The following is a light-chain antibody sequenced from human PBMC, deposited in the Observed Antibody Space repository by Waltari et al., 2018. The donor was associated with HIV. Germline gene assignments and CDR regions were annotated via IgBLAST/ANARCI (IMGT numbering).Light chain of an antibody. V-gene: IGLV2-23*02. CDR2: EVS. CDR3: CSYAGSSTCYV. CDR1: RSVIGRYKL. J-gene: IGLJ1*01. Sequence: QSALTQPAPVSGSPGQSITTSCTGTRSVIGRYKLSYSHQQHPGKDPKLMISEVSKRPPGVSIRFSGSKSGNTASLTISGLQAEDEADYYCCSYAGSSTCYVFGTGTKVTVL.